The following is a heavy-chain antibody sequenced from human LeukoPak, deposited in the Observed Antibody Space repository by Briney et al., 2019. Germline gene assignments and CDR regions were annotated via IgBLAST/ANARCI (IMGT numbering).Heavy chain of an antibody. CDR2: ISSSSSTI. Sequence: GGSLRLSCAASGFTFSSYSMNWVRQAPGKGLEWVSYISSSSSTIYYADSVKGRFTISRDNSKNTLYLQMGSLRAEDMAVYYCARSDVDGNPGDDAFDIWGQGTMVTVSS. V-gene: IGHV3-48*01. J-gene: IGHJ3*02. CDR3: ARSDVDGNPGDDAFDI. CDR1: GFTFSSYS. D-gene: IGHD6-19*01.